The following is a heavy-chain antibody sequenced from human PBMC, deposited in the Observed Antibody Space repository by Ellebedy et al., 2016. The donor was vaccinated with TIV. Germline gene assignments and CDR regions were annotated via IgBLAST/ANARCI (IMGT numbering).Heavy chain of an antibody. CDR1: GFSFRSYW. Sequence: PGGSLRLSCAASGFSFRSYWMSWVRQAPGKGLEWVASIYHGGSQQYYVDSVKGRFTISRDNGKNSLYLQMHSLRPEDTAVYYCARRGSYGDYAVQINSWFDSWGQGTLVTVSS. J-gene: IGHJ5*01. CDR3: ARRGSYGDYAVQINSWFDS. D-gene: IGHD4-17*01. V-gene: IGHV3-7*01. CDR2: IYHGGSQQ.